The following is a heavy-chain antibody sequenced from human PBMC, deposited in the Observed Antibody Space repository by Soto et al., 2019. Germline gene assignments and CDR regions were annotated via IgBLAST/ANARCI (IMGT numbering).Heavy chain of an antibody. CDR1: GFSFSNYA. J-gene: IGHJ4*02. CDR2: IRGSGGST. Sequence: GGSLRLSCAPSGFSFSNYAMTWVRQAPGKGLEWVSSIRGSGGSTFYADSVKGRFTISRDNPKNMLYLQMNSLRAEDTAVYYCAKGLFYSGESLTDYWGQGTLVTVSS. D-gene: IGHD2-21*01. V-gene: IGHV3-23*01. CDR3: AKGLFYSGESLTDY.